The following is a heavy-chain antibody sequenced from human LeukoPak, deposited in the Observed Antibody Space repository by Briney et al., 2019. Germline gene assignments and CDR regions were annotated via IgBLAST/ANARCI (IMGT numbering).Heavy chain of an antibody. J-gene: IGHJ6*03. D-gene: IGHD3-10*01. Sequence: ASVKVSCKASGYTFTSYDINWVRQATGQGLEWMGWMNPNSGNTSYAQKFQGRVTMTRNTSISTAYMEPSSMRSEDTAVYYCARARGEYYYNYYYMDVWGKGTTVTVSS. CDR2: MNPNSGNT. V-gene: IGHV1-8*01. CDR1: GYTFTSYD. CDR3: ARARGEYYYNYYYMDV.